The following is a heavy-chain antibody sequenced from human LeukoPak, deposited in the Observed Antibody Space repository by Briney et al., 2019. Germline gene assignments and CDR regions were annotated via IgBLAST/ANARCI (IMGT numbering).Heavy chain of an antibody. J-gene: IGHJ4*02. CDR3: AIDDYGDYEGVEY. Sequence: GGSLRLSCAASGFTFSSYSMNWVRQAPGKGLEWLSSISSSSSYIYYADSVKGRFTISRDNAKNSLYLQMNSLRAEDPAVYYCAIDDYGDYEGVEYWGQGTLVTVSS. CDR2: ISSSSSYI. V-gene: IGHV3-21*01. CDR1: GFTFSSYS. D-gene: IGHD4-17*01.